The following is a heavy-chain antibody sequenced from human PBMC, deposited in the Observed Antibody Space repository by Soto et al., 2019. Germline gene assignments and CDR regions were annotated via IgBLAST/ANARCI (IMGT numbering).Heavy chain of an antibody. D-gene: IGHD3-3*01. J-gene: IGHJ4*01. CDR2: ISPRNGQT. CDR1: GYTFSNFG. Sequence: QVQLVQSGTEVRKPGASVKVSCKASGYTFSNFGLSWVRQAPGQGLEWMGWISPRNGQTNYAQNFHGRVTMTTDTSTATAPMELRSLISDDTAVYDWARVIMVFGGAHLGSDFDSWGHGTRFTVS. V-gene: IGHV1-18*01. CDR3: ARVIMVFGGAHLGSDFDS.